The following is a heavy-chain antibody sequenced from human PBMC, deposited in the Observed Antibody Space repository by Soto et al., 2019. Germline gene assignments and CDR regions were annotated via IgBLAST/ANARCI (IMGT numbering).Heavy chain of an antibody. CDR2: ISDSGGTT. D-gene: IGHD3-9*01. V-gene: IGHV3-23*01. Sequence: EVQLLESGGALVQPGGSLRLSCAASGFPLINYGLTWVRQGPGKGLEWVSIISDSGGTTYYADSVSGRFTISRDNSKNTLYLEMNSLRVEDTAVYYCATVLRSFDWVFWGGFDNWGQGTLVTVSS. CDR3: ATVLRSFDWVFWGGFDN. J-gene: IGHJ4*02. CDR1: GFPLINYG.